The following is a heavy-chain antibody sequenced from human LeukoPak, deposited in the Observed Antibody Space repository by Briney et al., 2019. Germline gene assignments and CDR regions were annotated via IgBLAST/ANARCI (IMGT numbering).Heavy chain of an antibody. D-gene: IGHD3-10*01. CDR1: GFTFSSYT. V-gene: IGHV3-23*01. Sequence: GESLRLSCAASGFTFSSYTMSWVRQAPGKGLEWVSTITTSDGNTYYADSVKGRFTVSRDNSKNTLYLQMNSLRAEDTAVYYCMRDYMGWFDPWGQGSLVTVPS. CDR2: ITTSDGNT. J-gene: IGHJ5*02. CDR3: MRDYMGWFDP.